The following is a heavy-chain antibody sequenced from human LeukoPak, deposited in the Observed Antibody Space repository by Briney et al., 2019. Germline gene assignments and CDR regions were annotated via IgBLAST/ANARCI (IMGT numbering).Heavy chain of an antibody. CDR3: AGSVLRYSLGRAYDAFDI. J-gene: IGHJ3*02. V-gene: IGHV1-2*02. CDR1: GYTFTGYY. D-gene: IGHD3-9*01. CDR2: INPNSGGT. Sequence: ASVKVSFKASGYTFTGYYIHLLRQAPGQGLELMGWINPNSGGTNYAQQFQGKVPMTMDTYISTGSMVLSRLRSADSAAYDCAGSVLRYSLGRAYDAFDIWGRGTMVTVSS.